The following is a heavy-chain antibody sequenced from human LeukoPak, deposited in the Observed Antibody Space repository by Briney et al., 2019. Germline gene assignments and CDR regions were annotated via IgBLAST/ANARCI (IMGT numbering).Heavy chain of an antibody. CDR1: GFTFSDYY. D-gene: IGHD1-26*01. CDR2: ITPDGSRT. V-gene: IGHV3-74*01. J-gene: IGHJ4*02. CDR3: VKDFVGARDY. Sequence: GGSLRLSCATSGFTFSDYYMGWIRQAPGKGLVWVSRITPDGSRTDHADSVRGRFTISRDDSKNTLYLQMDSLRAEDTAVYYCVKDFVGARDYWGQGTLVTVSS.